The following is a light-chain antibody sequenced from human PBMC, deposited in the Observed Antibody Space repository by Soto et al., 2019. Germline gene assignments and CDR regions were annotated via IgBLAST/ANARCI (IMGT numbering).Light chain of an antibody. CDR3: QQRSKWPPMYT. CDR1: QSVSSS. J-gene: IGKJ2*01. Sequence: EIVLTQSPATLSLSPGERATLSCRASQSVSSSLAWYQQKTGQAPRLLIYDASNRATDIPARFSGSGSGTDFTLTISSLEPEDVGVYYCQQRSKWPPMYTFGQGTKLENK. CDR2: DAS. V-gene: IGKV3-11*01.